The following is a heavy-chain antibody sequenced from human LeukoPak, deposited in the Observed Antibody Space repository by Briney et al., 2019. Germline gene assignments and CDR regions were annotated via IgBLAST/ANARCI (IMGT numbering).Heavy chain of an antibody. CDR1: GYSISSGYY. CDR3: ARALYGGNSYWYFDL. D-gene: IGHD4-23*01. V-gene: IGHV4-38-2*02. J-gene: IGHJ2*01. CDR2: IYYSGST. Sequence: SETLSLTCTVSGYSISSGYYWGWIRQPPGKGLEWIGSIYYSGSTYYNPSLKSRVTISVDTSKNQFSLKLSSVTAADTAVYYCARALYGGNSYWYFDLWGRGTLVTVSS.